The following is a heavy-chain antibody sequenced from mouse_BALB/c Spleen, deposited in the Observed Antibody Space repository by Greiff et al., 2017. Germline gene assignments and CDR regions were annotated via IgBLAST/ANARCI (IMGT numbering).Heavy chain of an antibody. J-gene: IGHJ2*01. CDR1: GFAFSSYD. CDR3: ARHPYYYGSSYFDY. D-gene: IGHD1-1*01. CDR2: ISSGGGST. V-gene: IGHV5-12-1*01. Sequence: EVQVVESGGGLVKPGGSLKLSCAASGFAFSSYDMSWVRQTPEKRLEWVAYISSGGGSTYYPDTVKGRFTISRDNAKNTLYLQMSSLKSEDTAMYYCARHPYYYGSSYFDYWGQGTTLTVSS.